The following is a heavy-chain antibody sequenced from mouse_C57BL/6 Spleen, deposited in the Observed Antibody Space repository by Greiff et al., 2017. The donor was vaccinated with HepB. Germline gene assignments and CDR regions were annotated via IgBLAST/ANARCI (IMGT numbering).Heavy chain of an antibody. V-gene: IGHV1-26*01. Sequence: VQLQQSGPELVKPGASVKISCKASGYTFTDYYMNWVKQSHGKSLEWIGDINPNNGGTSYNQKFKGKATLTVDKSSSTAYMELRSLTSEDSAVYYCARWNLLLPPMDYWGQGTSVTVSS. D-gene: IGHD1-1*01. CDR2: INPNNGGT. CDR1: GYTFTDYY. J-gene: IGHJ4*01. CDR3: ARWNLLLPPMDY.